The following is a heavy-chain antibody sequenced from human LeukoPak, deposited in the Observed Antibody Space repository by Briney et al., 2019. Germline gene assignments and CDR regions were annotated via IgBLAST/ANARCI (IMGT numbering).Heavy chain of an antibody. CDR2: INHSGST. CDR3: ARVIPTTYYYGSGSYKYNWFDP. D-gene: IGHD3-10*01. CDR1: GGSFSGYY. J-gene: IGHJ5*02. V-gene: IGHV4-34*01. Sequence: SETLSLTCVVYGGSFSGYYWSWIRQPPGKGLEWIGEINHSGSTNYNPSLKSRVTISVDTSKNQFSLKLSSVTAADTAVYYCARVIPTTYYYGSGSYKYNWFDPWGQGTLVTVSS.